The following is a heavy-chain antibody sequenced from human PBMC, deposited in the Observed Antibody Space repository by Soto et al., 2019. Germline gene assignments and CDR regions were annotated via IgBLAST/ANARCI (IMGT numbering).Heavy chain of an antibody. J-gene: IGHJ4*02. CDR1: GFTFSSYA. CDR3: AKDHTYYYDSSGYQAY. Sequence: GGSLRLSCAASGFTFSSYAMSWVRQAPGKGLEWVSAISGSGGSTYYADSVKGRFTISRDNSKNTLYLQMNSLRAEDTAVYYCAKDHTYYYDSSGYQAYWGQGTLVTV. D-gene: IGHD3-22*01. V-gene: IGHV3-23*01. CDR2: ISGSGGST.